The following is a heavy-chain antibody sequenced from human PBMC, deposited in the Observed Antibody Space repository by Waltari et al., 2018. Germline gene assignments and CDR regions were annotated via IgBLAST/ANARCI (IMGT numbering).Heavy chain of an antibody. CDR1: GFTVSSNY. J-gene: IGHJ3*02. V-gene: IGHV3-53*01. CDR3: ARAQWEQWGGAFDI. Sequence: EVQLVESGGRLIQPGGSLRLSCAASGFTVSSNYMSWVRQAPGKGLEWCSVIYGGDSTYYADSVKGRFTISRDNSKNTLYLQMNSLRAEDTAVYYCARAQWEQWGGAFDIWGQGTMVTVSS. D-gene: IGHD1-26*01. CDR2: IYGGDST.